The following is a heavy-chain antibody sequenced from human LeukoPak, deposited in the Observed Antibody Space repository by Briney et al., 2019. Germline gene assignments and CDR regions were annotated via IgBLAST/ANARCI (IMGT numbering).Heavy chain of an antibody. CDR2: IIPMFGIA. Sequence: SVTLSGKASGGTFSRYAISWVRQAPGQGLEWMGGIIPMFGIANYAQKFQGRVTITADESTSTAYMELSSLRSEDTAVYYCARDRPYTGGWTGFDYWGQGTL. V-gene: IGHV1-69*01. J-gene: IGHJ4*02. CDR1: GGTFSRYA. D-gene: IGHD6-19*01. CDR3: ARDRPYTGGWTGFDY.